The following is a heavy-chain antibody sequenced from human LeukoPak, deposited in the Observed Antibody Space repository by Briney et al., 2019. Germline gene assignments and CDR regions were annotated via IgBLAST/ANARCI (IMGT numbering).Heavy chain of an antibody. Sequence: SETLSLTCTVSGGSISPYYWSWIRQPPGKGLEWIGYIYYSGSTNYNPSLKSRVTISVDTSKNQFSLKLSSVTAADTAVYYCARWWDDGSGYSYLYGMDVWGQGTTVTVSS. CDR2: IYYSGST. V-gene: IGHV4-59*08. J-gene: IGHJ6*02. CDR1: GGSISPYY. D-gene: IGHD3-22*01. CDR3: ARWWDDGSGYSYLYGMDV.